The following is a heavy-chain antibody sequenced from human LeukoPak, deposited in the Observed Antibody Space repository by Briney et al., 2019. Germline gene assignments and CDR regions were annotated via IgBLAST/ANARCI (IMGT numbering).Heavy chain of an antibody. Sequence: ASVKVSCKVSGYTLTELSMHWVRQAPGKGLEWMGGFDPEDGETIYAQKFQGRVTMTEDTSTDTAYMELSSLRSEDTAVYYCVAVAMMASDAFDIWGQGTMVTVSS. CDR3: VAVAMMASDAFDI. CDR1: GYTLTELS. D-gene: IGHD5-12*01. J-gene: IGHJ3*02. CDR2: FDPEDGET. V-gene: IGHV1-24*01.